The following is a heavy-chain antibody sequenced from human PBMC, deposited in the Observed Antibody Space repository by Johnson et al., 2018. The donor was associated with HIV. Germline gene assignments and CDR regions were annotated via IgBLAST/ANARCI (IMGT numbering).Heavy chain of an antibody. CDR2: IYSGGST. D-gene: IGHD5-12*01. V-gene: IGHV3-66*01. CDR1: GFTFSSFA. J-gene: IGHJ3*02. Sequence: VQLVESGGGLVQPGRSLRLSCAASGFTFSSFALHWVRQAPGKGLEWVSVIYSGGSTYYADSVKDRFTISRDNAKNSLYLQMNSLRAEDTAVYYCARDLRDIVVPDAFDIWGQGTMVTVSS. CDR3: ARDLRDIVVPDAFDI.